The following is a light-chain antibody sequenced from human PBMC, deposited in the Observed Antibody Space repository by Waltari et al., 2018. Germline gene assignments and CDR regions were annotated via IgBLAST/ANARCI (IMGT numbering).Light chain of an antibody. J-gene: IGLJ2*01. CDR2: DVN. V-gene: IGLV2-14*03. CDR1: SSDVGAYTY. CDR3: SSFTSDSTWV. Sequence: QSALTQPASVSGSPGQSITTSCAGTSSDVGAYTYVPWYQHHPGKAPKLIIYDVNSRPSGVSNRFSGSKSGNTASLTISELQAEDEADYYCSSFTSDSTWVFGAGTKLTVL.